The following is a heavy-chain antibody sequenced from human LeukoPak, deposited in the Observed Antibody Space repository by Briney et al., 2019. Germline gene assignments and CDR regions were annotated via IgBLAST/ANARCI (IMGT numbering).Heavy chain of an antibody. J-gene: IGHJ4*02. Sequence: GASVKVSCTASGYTFTSYDINWVRQATGQGLEWMGWMNPNSGNTGYAQKFQGRVTMTRNTSISTAYMELSSLRSEDTAVYYCARGPPQLLWFGEPIDYWGQGTLVTVSS. CDR1: GYTFTSYD. CDR3: ARGPPQLLWFGEPIDY. D-gene: IGHD3-10*01. V-gene: IGHV1-8*01. CDR2: MNPNSGNT.